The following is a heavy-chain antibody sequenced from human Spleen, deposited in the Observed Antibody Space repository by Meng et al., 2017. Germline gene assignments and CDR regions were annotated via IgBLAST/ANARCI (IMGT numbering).Heavy chain of an antibody. Sequence: ASVKVSCKASGYTFTSYAMNWVRQAPGQGLEWMGWINTNTGNPTYAQGFTGRFVFSLDTSVSTAYLQISSLKAEDTAVYYCARLTMVRGPHIYYYYGMDVWGQGTTVTVSS. J-gene: IGHJ6*02. CDR3: ARLTMVRGPHIYYYYGMDV. D-gene: IGHD3-10*01. V-gene: IGHV7-4-1*02. CDR1: GYTFTSYA. CDR2: INTNTGNP.